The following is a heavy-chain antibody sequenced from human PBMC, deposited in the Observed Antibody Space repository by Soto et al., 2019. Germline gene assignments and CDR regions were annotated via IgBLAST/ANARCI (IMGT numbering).Heavy chain of an antibody. CDR1: GGSFSGYY. Sequence: PSETLSLTCAVYGGSFSGYYWSWIRQPPGKGLEWIGEINHSGSTNYNPSLKSRVTISVDTSKNQFSLKLSSVTAADTAVYYCARFKGTATRIYYYYGMDVWGQGTTVTVSS. D-gene: IGHD1-26*01. CDR3: ARFKGTATRIYYYYGMDV. V-gene: IGHV4-34*01. J-gene: IGHJ6*02. CDR2: INHSGST.